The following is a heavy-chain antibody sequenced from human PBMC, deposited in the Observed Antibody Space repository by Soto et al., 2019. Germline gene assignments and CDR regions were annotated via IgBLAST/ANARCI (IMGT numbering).Heavy chain of an antibody. Sequence: QVQLAESGGGVVQPGASLRLSCAASGFTFSHYAMHWVRQAPGKGLEWVAILSYDGSNKYYADSVKGRFTISRANPKNTLYLQMNSLRAEDTAIYYCAREDYGAFYFDYWGQGALVTVSS. CDR1: GFTFSHYA. CDR3: AREDYGAFYFDY. V-gene: IGHV3-30-3*01. J-gene: IGHJ4*02. CDR2: LSYDGSNK. D-gene: IGHD3-10*01.